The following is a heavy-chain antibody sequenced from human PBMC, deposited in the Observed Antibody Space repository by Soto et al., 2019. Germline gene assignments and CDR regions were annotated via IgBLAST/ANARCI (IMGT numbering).Heavy chain of an antibody. J-gene: IGHJ3*02. CDR2: ISGSGGST. D-gene: IGHD2-2*02. CDR3: AKDLVADIVVVPAAIGAFDI. CDR1: GFTFSSYA. Sequence: EVQLLESGGGLVQPGGSLRLSCAASGFTFSSYAMSWVRQAPGKGLEWVSAISGSGGSTYYADSVKGRFTISRDNSKNTRYLQMPSLRAEDTAVYYCAKDLVADIVVVPAAIGAFDIWGQGTMVTVSS. V-gene: IGHV3-23*01.